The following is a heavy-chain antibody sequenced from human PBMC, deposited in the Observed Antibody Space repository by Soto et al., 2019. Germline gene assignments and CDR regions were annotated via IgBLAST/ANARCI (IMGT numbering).Heavy chain of an antibody. D-gene: IGHD3-9*01. CDR1: GGTFSSYS. V-gene: IGHV1-69*04. J-gene: IGHJ5*02. Sequence: GAPVKVSCKGFGGTFSSYSISGVGQAPGQGLEWMGRIIPILGIANYAQKFQGRVTITADKSTSTAYMELSSLRSEDTAVYYCARAVYFDWLLSWGQGTLVTVSS. CDR2: IIPILGIA. CDR3: ARAVYFDWLLS.